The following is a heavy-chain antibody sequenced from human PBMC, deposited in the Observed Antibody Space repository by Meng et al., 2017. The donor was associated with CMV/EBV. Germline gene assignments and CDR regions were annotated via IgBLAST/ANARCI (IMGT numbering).Heavy chain of an antibody. CDR3: AKVLSNWNYLGAFDY. J-gene: IGHJ4*02. CDR1: GFTFSSYG. D-gene: IGHD1-7*01. Sequence: GESLKISCAASGFTFSSYGMHWVRQAPGKGLEWVAFIRYDGSNNYYADSVKGRFTISRDNSKNTLYLQMNSLRAEDTAVYYCAKVLSNWNYLGAFDYWGQGTLVTVSS. CDR2: IRYDGSNN. V-gene: IGHV3-30*02.